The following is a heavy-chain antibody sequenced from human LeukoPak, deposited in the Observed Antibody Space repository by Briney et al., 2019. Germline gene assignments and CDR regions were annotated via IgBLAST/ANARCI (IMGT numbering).Heavy chain of an antibody. CDR1: GGSISSSSYY. V-gene: IGHV4-39*01. CDR2: IYYSGST. CDR3: ARVGPPRSRTFGAILGPGAFDI. Sequence: ASETLSLTCTVSGGSISSSSYYWGWIRQPPGKGLEWIGSIYYSGSTYYNPSLKSRVTISVDTSKNQFSLKLSSVTAADTAVYYCARVGPPRSRTFGAILGPGAFDIWGQGTMVTVSS. J-gene: IGHJ3*02. D-gene: IGHD3-16*01.